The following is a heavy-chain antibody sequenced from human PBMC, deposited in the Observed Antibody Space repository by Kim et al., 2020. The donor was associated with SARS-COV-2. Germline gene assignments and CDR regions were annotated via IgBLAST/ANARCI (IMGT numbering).Heavy chain of an antibody. CDR3: ARQGTLYYYYYGMDV. D-gene: IGHD3-10*01. CDR1: GGSISSSSYY. J-gene: IGHJ6*02. CDR2: IYYSGST. V-gene: IGHV4-39*01. Sequence: SETLSHTCTVSGGSISSSSYYWGWIRQPPGKGLEWIGSIYYSGSTYYNPSLKSRVTISVDTSKNQFSLKLSSVTAADTAVYYCARQGTLYYYYYGMDVWGQGTTVTVSS.